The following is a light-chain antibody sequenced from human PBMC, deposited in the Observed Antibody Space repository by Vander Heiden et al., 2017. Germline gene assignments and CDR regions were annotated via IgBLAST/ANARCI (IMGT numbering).Light chain of an antibody. J-gene: IGLJ2*01. Sequence: SYELTQRPSVSVSAGQTARITCSGDALPKQYAYWYQQKPGQAPVLVIYKDSERPSGIPERFSGSSSGTTVTLTISGVQAEDEADYYCQSADSSGTYNVVFGGGTKLTVL. V-gene: IGLV3-25*03. CDR2: KDS. CDR1: ALPKQY. CDR3: QSADSSGTYNVV.